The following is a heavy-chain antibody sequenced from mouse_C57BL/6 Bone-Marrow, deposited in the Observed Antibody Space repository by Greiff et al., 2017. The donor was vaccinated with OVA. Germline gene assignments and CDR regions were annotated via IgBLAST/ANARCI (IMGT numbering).Heavy chain of an antibody. J-gene: IGHJ3*01. V-gene: IGHV2-5*01. CDR3: AKNKRGRPWFAY. Sequence: QVHVKQSGPGLVQPSQCLSITCTVSGFSLTSYGIHWVRQSPGKGLEWLGVICRGGSTDYNAAFMSRLSITKDNSKSQVFFKMNSLQADDTAIYYCAKNKRGRPWFAYWGQGTLVTVSA. D-gene: IGHD3-3*01. CDR2: ICRGGST. CDR1: GFSLTSYG.